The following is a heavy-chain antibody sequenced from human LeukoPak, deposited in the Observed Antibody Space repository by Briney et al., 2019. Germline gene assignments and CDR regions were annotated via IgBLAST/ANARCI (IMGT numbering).Heavy chain of an antibody. V-gene: IGHV3-48*03. Sequence: GGSLRLSCAASGFTFSSYEMNWVRQAPGKGLEWVSYISSSGSTIYYADSVKGRFTISRDNAKNSLYLQMNSLRAEDTAVYYFARSGIAARPGIGYWGQGTLVTVSS. D-gene: IGHD6-6*01. CDR2: ISSSGSTI. CDR1: GFTFSSYE. J-gene: IGHJ4*02. CDR3: ARSGIAARPGIGY.